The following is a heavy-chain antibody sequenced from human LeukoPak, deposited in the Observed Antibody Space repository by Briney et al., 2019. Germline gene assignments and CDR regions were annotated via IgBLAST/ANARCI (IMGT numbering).Heavy chain of an antibody. CDR2: ISYDGRNN. V-gene: IGHV3-30*04. J-gene: IGHJ4*02. D-gene: IGHD5-24*01. Sequence: GGSLRLSCAASGFTFSSYAMHWVRQAPGKGLEWVAVISYDGRNNYYADSVKGRFTISRDNSKNTLYLQMNSLRAEDTAVYYCARDRGNDYNSYFFDYWGQGILVTVSS. CDR1: GFTFSSYA. CDR3: ARDRGNDYNSYFFDY.